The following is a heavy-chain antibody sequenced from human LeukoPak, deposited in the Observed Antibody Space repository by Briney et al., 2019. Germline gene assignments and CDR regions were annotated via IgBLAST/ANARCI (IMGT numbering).Heavy chain of an antibody. V-gene: IGHV4-38-2*02. CDR1: GYFINSNYY. Sequence: SETLSLTCTVSGYFINSNYYWGWIRQPPGKGLEWIATISHSGSTYYNPSLKSRVTISVETSKNQFSLKLSSVTAADTAVYYGGRINTIMATFDYWGQGTLVTVSS. D-gene: IGHD5-24*01. CDR2: ISHSGST. CDR3: GRINTIMATFDY. J-gene: IGHJ4*02.